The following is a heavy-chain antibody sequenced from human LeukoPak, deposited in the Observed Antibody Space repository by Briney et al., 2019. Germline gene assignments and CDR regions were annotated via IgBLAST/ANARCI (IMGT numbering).Heavy chain of an antibody. D-gene: IGHD3-10*01. CDR2: INHSGST. V-gene: IGHV4-34*01. Sequence: SETLSLTCAVYGGSFSGYYWSWIRQPPGKGLEWIGEINHSGSTNYNASLKSRVTISVDTSKNQFSLKLSSVTAADTAVYYCARGLGSGSYYNLNWFDPWGQGTLVTVSS. CDR1: GGSFSGYY. CDR3: ARGLGSGSYYNLNWFDP. J-gene: IGHJ5*02.